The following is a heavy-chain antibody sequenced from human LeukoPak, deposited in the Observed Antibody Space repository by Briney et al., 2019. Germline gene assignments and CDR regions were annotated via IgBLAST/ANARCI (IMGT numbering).Heavy chain of an antibody. CDR1: GYTFTGYY. Sequence: ASVKVSCKASGYTFTGYYMHGVRQAPGQGLEWMGLINPNSGCTNYAQKFQGRVTMTSDTSISTAYMELSRLRSDDTAVYYCAREVVAYDSSGLSLGYWGRGTLVTVSS. J-gene: IGHJ4*02. V-gene: IGHV1-2*02. CDR2: INPNSGCT. CDR3: AREVVAYDSSGLSLGY. D-gene: IGHD3-22*01.